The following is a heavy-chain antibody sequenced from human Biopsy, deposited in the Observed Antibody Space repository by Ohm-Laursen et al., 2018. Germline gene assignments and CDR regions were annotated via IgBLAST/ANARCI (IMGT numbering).Heavy chain of an antibody. CDR2: IYLGGTT. Sequence: SLRLSCAVSGITVSGNYMTWVRQAPGKGLEWVSVIYLGGTTYYADSVKGRFTISRDNSKNMVYLQMNSLRAEDTAVYYCTGYTPPVYAFDMWGQGTMVTVSS. CDR3: TGYTPPVYAFDM. V-gene: IGHV3-53*01. CDR1: GITVSGNY. J-gene: IGHJ3*02. D-gene: IGHD5-18*01.